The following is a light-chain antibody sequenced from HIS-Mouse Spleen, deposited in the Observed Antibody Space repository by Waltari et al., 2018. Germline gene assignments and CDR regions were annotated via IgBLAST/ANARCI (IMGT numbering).Light chain of an antibody. CDR3: SSYTSSSTPYV. J-gene: IGLJ1*01. CDR2: DVS. V-gene: IGLV2-14*03. Sequence: QSALTQPASVSVSPGQSITISCPGTSSDVGGYNYVSWYQQHPGKAPKLMIYDVSNRPSGVSNRFSGSKSGNTASLTISGLQAEDEADYYCSSYTSSSTPYVFGTGTKVTVL. CDR1: SSDVGGYNY.